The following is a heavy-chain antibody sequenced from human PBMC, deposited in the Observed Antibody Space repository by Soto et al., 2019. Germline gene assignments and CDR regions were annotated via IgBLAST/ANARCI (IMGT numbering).Heavy chain of an antibody. Sequence: GGSLRLSCAASGFTFSDHYMTWIRQAPGKGLEWVSYISSDAATIYYTDSVKGRFTVSRDNAKNSVYLLMNSLRADDTAVYYCAGDPYYYASDYWGQGTLVTVSS. CDR1: GFTFSDHY. CDR3: AGDPYYYASDY. D-gene: IGHD3-10*01. CDR2: ISSDAATI. J-gene: IGHJ4*02. V-gene: IGHV3-11*01.